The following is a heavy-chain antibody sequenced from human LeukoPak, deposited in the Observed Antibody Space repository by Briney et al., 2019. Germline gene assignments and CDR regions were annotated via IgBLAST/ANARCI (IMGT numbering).Heavy chain of an antibody. V-gene: IGHV3-7*01. CDR1: GFIFSNFW. CDR3: ATLDIVATRAPYYMDV. Sequence: GGSLRLSCAASGFIFSNFWMSWVRQAPGKGLEWVANIKQDDSEIRYVDSVRGRFTISRDNAKNSLYLQMNSLRAEDTAVYYCATLDIVATRAPYYMDVWGKGTTVTVSS. D-gene: IGHD5-12*01. J-gene: IGHJ6*03. CDR2: IKQDDSEI.